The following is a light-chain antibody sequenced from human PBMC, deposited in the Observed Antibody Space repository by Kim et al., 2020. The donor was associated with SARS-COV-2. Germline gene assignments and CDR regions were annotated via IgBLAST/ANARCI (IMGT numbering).Light chain of an antibody. V-gene: IGKV3-11*01. CDR3: HQRRDWPNT. CDR1: QSVGNY. CDR2: AAS. Sequence: LSPGERATLSCKASQSVGNYLAWYHQKPGQAPRLLIYAASNRATGIPARFSGSGSGTDFTLTISSLEPEDFVLYYCHQRRDWPNTFGQGTKLEI. J-gene: IGKJ2*01.